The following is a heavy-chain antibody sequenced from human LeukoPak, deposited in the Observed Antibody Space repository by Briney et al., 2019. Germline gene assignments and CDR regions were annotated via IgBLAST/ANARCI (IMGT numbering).Heavy chain of an antibody. CDR2: ISGSGGST. CDR1: GFTFSSYA. D-gene: IGHD2-21*02. CDR3: AKDSNHCGGDCLAFDY. Sequence: GGSLRLSCAASGFTFSSYAMSWVRQAPGKGLEWVSAISGSGGSTYYADSVKGRFTISRDNSKNTLYLQMNSLRAEDTAVYYCAKDSNHCGGDCLAFDYWGQGTLVTVSS. V-gene: IGHV3-23*01. J-gene: IGHJ4*02.